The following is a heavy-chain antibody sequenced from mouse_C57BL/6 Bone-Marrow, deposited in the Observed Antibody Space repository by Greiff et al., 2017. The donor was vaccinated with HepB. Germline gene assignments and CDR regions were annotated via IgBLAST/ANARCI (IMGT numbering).Heavy chain of an antibody. Sequence: QVQLQQPGAELVKPGASVKLSCKASGYTFTSYWMHWVKQRPGQGLEWIGMIHPNSGSNNYNEKFKSKATLTVDKSSSTAYMQLSSLTSEDSAVYYSARPGDGLGPRGFDYWGQGTSLTVSS. CDR2: IHPNSGSN. D-gene: IGHD2-3*01. CDR3: ARPGDGLGPRGFDY. J-gene: IGHJ2*02. CDR1: GYTFTSYW. V-gene: IGHV1-64*01.